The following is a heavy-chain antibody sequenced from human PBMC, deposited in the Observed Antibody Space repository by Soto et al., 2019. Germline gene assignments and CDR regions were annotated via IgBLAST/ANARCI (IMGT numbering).Heavy chain of an antibody. CDR2: IKSKTDGGTA. CDR1: GFTFSNAW. J-gene: IGHJ4*02. D-gene: IGHD2-2*01. V-gene: IGHV3-15*01. CDR3: ATYGSNPVRSDY. Sequence: EVQLVESGGGLVKPGGSLRLSCAASGFTFSNAWMTWVRQAPGKGLEWVGRIKSKTDGGTADYAAPLKGRFTISRDDSKNTLYLQVNSLETEDTAVYYCATYGSNPVRSDYWGQGSMVTVSS.